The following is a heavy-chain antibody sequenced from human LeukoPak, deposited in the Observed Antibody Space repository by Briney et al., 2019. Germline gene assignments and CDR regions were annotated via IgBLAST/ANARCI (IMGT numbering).Heavy chain of an antibody. J-gene: IGHJ6*02. CDR3: ARDRDV. CDR1: GGSISGGGYS. CDR2: IYYSGST. V-gene: IGHV4-30-2*01. Sequence: SQTLSLTCAVSGGSISGGGYSWSWIRQPPGKGLEWIGYIYYSGSTYYNPSLKSRVTISVDRSKNQFPLRLSSVTAADTAVYYCARDRDVWGQGTTVTVSS.